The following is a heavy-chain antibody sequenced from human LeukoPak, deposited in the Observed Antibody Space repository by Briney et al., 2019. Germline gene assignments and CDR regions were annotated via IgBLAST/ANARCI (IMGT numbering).Heavy chain of an antibody. V-gene: IGHV5-51*01. Sequence: GESPKISCKTSGYSFTNFWIGWVRQMPGKGLEWMGIIYPADSDTRYSPSFQGQVTISADKSIGTAYLQWSSLRASDTAMYYCARSVPNTRGGVDYWGQGTLVTVSS. CDR2: IYPADSDT. CDR3: ARSVPNTRGGVDY. D-gene: IGHD2-2*01. CDR1: GYSFTNFW. J-gene: IGHJ4*02.